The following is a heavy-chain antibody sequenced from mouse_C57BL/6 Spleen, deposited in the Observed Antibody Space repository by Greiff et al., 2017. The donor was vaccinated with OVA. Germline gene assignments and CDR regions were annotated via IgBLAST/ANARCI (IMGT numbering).Heavy chain of an antibody. Sequence: LVESGAELVRPGASVTLSCKASGYTFTDYDMHWVKQTPVHGLEWIGAIDPETGGTAYNQKFKGKAILTADKSSSTAYMELRSLTSDDSAVYYCTRRCNYCGGARDYWGQGTSVTGSA. CDR3: TRRCNYCGGARDY. CDR2: IDPETGGT. J-gene: IGHJ4*01. CDR1: GYTFTDYD. V-gene: IGHV1-15*01. D-gene: IGHD2-1*01.